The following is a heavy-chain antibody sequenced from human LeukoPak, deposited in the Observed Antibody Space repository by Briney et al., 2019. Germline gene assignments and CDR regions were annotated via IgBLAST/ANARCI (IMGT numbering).Heavy chain of an antibody. V-gene: IGHV3-23*01. CDR3: AKEGGGDTATDY. CDR1: GFSFSKYT. CDR2: VSGGGDRT. Sequence: GGSLRHSCAASGFSFSKYTMTWVRQAPGKGLEWVASVSGGGDRTYYTDSVKGRFTISRDNSNNTLYLQMNSLRDEDTAMYYCAKEGGGDTATDYWGPGLLVPVSS. D-gene: IGHD5-18*01. J-gene: IGHJ4*02.